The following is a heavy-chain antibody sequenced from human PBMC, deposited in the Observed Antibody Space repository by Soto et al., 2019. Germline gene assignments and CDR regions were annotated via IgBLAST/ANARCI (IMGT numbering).Heavy chain of an antibody. CDR2: ISYSGTT. V-gene: IGHV4-30-4*01. D-gene: IGHD4-17*01. CDR3: DSATVTAGVFRY. CDR1: GGSINSAAYF. J-gene: IGHJ4*02. Sequence: QVQLQESGPGLVKPSQTLSLTCTVSGGSINSAAYFWSWIRQPPGKGLEWIGYISYSGTTYNNPSLKTRLTISKDASKNQFSLRLTSVTAADTAVYYCDSATVTAGVFRYWGQGNLVTVSS.